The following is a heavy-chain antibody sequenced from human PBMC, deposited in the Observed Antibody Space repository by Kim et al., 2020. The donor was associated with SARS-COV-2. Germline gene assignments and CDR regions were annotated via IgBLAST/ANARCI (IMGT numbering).Heavy chain of an antibody. CDR3: ARVGQWPDANGGDWFDP. J-gene: IGHJ5*02. Sequence: ASVKVSCKASGYTFTSYYMHWVRQAPGQGLEWMGIINPSGGSTSYAQKFQGRVTMTRDTSTSTVYMELSSLRSEDTAVYYCARVGQWPDANGGDWFDPWGQGTLVTVSS. CDR2: INPSGGST. D-gene: IGHD6-19*01. CDR1: GYTFTSYY. V-gene: IGHV1-46*01.